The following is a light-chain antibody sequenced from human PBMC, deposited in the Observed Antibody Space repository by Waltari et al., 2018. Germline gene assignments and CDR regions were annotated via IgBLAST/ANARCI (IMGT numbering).Light chain of an antibody. V-gene: IGLV3-21*04. CDR2: YNS. CDR3: QVWHTGTNHVV. J-gene: IGLJ2*01. Sequence: SYVLPQPPSVSVAPGTTARITREGTGCASTSHHRYQQRTGQAPVLVMYYNSDRPSGIPERFSGSNSGNTATLTITRVEAGDEADYYCQVWHTGTNHVVFGGGTKLTVL. CDR1: GCASTS.